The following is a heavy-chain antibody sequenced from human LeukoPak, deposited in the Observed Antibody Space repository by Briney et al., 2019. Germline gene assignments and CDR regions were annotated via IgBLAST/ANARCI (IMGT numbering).Heavy chain of an antibody. CDR3: ARGLRGPYYYDSSGYSLSLFY. V-gene: IGHV4-59*01. D-gene: IGHD3-22*01. CDR1: GGTISSYY. Sequence: SETMSLTCSVSGGTISSYYWSWILQPPGKGLEWIGYIYYSGSTNYNPSLKSRVTISVDTSKNQFSLKLSSVTAADTAVYYCARGLRGPYYYDSSGYSLSLFYWGQGTLVTVSS. J-gene: IGHJ4*02. CDR2: IYYSGST.